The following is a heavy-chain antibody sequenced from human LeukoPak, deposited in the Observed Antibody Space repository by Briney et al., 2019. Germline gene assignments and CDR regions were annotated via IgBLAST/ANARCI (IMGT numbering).Heavy chain of an antibody. CDR3: AKAETWDEDYYDSSVDY. J-gene: IGHJ4*02. CDR2: ISGSGGST. CDR1: GFTFSSYA. V-gene: IGHV3-23*01. D-gene: IGHD3-22*01. Sequence: PGGSLRLSCAASGFTFSSYAMSWVRQAPGKGLEWVSAISGSGGSTYYADSVKGRFTISRDNSKNTLYLQMNSLRAEDTAVYYCAKAETWDEDYYDSSVDYWGQGTLVTVSS.